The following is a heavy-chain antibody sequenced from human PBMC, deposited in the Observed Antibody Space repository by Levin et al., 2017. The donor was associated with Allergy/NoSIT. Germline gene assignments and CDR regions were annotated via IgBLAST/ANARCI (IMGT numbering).Heavy chain of an antibody. D-gene: IGHD5-12*01. CDR3: ASTERRIEWVYGMDV. V-gene: IGHV3-53*01. CDR2: IYSGGST. Sequence: GGSLRLSCAASGFTVSSNYMSWVRQAPGKGLEWVSVIYSGGSTYYADSVKGRFTISRDNSKNTLYLQMNSLRAEDTAVYYCASTERRIEWVYGMDVWGQGTTVTVSS. J-gene: IGHJ6*02. CDR1: GFTVSSNY.